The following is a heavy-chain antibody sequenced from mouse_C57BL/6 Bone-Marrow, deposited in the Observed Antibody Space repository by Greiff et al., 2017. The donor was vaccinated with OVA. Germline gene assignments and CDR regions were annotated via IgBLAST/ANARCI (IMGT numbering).Heavy chain of an antibody. V-gene: IGHV1-62-2*01. D-gene: IGHD3-2*02. CDR3: ARHEDPDCSGCRFAY. CDR1: GYSFTEYT. CDR2: FYPGRGSI. J-gene: IGHJ3*01. Sequence: VQLQQSGAELVKPGASVKLSCKASGYSFTEYTIHWVKQRPGQGLEWIGWFYPGRGSIKYNEKFKDKATLTADKSSSTVYMELSRLTSEDSAVYFCARHEDPDCSGCRFAYWGQGTLVTVSA.